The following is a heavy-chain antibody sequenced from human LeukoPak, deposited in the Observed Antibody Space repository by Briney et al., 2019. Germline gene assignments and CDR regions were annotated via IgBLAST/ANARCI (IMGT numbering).Heavy chain of an antibody. CDR1: GFTVSSND. CDR3: ARVGGVSTIGGTGVIDY. Sequence: GGSLRLSCAASGFTVSSNDIIWVRQAPGKGPECVSVSYSGGGRSYADSVTGRSTISGDNSKNTLHLQMTSLRVEDTAVNACARVGGVSTIGGTGVIDYWGQGTLVTVSS. D-gene: IGHD3-16*01. CDR2: SYSGGGR. J-gene: IGHJ4*02. V-gene: IGHV3-53*01.